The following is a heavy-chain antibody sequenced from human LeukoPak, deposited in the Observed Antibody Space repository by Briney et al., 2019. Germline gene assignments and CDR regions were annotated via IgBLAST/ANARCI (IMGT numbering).Heavy chain of an antibody. Sequence: SETLSLTCAVYGGSFSGYYWSWIRQPPGKGLEWIGEINHSGSTNYNPSLRSRVTISVDTSKNQFSLKLRSVTAADTAVYYCARDANFDSWGRGTLVTVSS. CDR2: INHSGST. CDR3: ARDANFDS. V-gene: IGHV4-34*01. J-gene: IGHJ4*02. CDR1: GGSFSGYY.